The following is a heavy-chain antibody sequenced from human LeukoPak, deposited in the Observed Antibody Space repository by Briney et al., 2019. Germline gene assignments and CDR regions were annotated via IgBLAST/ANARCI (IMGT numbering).Heavy chain of an antibody. V-gene: IGHV3-23*01. CDR2: ISGRGGST. J-gene: IGHJ4*02. CDR3: AKDRSCINEVCHGVFVY. CDR1: GFIVSSCA. Sequence: GGSLRLSCAASGFIVSSCAISWVRQAPGKRLEWVSTISGRGGSTYYADSVKGRFTISIDNSKDTVYLQMNSLRAEDTAVYYCAKDRSCINEVCHGVFVYWGQGTLVTVSS. D-gene: IGHD2-8*01.